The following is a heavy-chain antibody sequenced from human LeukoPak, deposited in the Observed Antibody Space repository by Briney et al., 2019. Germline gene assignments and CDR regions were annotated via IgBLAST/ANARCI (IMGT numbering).Heavy chain of an antibody. CDR3: ARGYCSGGSCYILDY. V-gene: IGHV3-48*01. J-gene: IGHJ4*02. Sequence: GGSLRLSCAASGFSFSSYTMNWVRQAPGKGLEWTSYISSGSSNIYYADSVKGRFTISRDNAKNSLYLQMNTLRGDDTGVYYFARGYCSGGSCYILDYWGKETLHTVSS. CDR2: ISSGSSNI. D-gene: IGHD2-15*01. CDR1: GFSFSSYT.